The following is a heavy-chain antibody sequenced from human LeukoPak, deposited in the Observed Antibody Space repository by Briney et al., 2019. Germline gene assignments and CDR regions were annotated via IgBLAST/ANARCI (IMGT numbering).Heavy chain of an antibody. CDR1: TSTFSNYR. J-gene: IGHJ6*03. CDR3: ARERGPIGPHYSYYMDV. Sequence: GGSLRLSCNVSTSTFSNYRMNWVRQAPGKGLEWVSSISGSGNSIYYADSVKGRFTVSRDNANNLLFLQMHSLRAEDTALYFCARERGPIGPHYSYYMDVWGKGTAVTVSS. V-gene: IGHV3-21*01. CDR2: ISGSGNSI. D-gene: IGHD1-26*01.